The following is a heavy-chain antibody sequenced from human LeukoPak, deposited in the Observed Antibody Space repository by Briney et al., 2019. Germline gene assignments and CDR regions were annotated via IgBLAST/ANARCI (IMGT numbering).Heavy chain of an antibody. CDR3: ARGSSRNPGYSSSWYIFDY. Sequence: SETLSLTCTVSGGSISSYYWSWIRQPPGKGLEWIGYIYYGGSTNYNPSLKSRVTISVDTSKNQFSLKLSSVTAADTAVYYCARGSSRNPGYSSSWYIFDYWGQGTLVTVSS. CDR1: GGSISSYY. CDR2: IYYGGST. D-gene: IGHD6-13*01. V-gene: IGHV4-59*12. J-gene: IGHJ4*02.